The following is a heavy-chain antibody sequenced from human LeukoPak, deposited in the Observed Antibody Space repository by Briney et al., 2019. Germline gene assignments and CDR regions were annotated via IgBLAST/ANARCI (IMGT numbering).Heavy chain of an antibody. CDR1: GFTFGDYA. CDR2: IRSKAYGRTT. Sequence: PGGSLRLSCTASGFTFGDYAMSWVRQAPGKGLEWVGFIRSKAYGRTTEYAASVKGRFTISRDDSKSIAYLQMNSLKTEDTAVYYCTRVGSSGWYDNYWGQGTLVTVSS. CDR3: TRVGSSGWYDNY. D-gene: IGHD6-19*01. V-gene: IGHV3-49*04. J-gene: IGHJ4*02.